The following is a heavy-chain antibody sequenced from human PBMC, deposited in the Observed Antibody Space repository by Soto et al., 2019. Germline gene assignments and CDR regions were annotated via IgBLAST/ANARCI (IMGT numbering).Heavy chain of an antibody. CDR3: ARDNVVATIRRYYYYGMDV. CDR1: GFTFSSYA. V-gene: IGHV3-53*01. J-gene: IGHJ6*02. Sequence: GGSLRLSCAASGFTFSSYAMSWVRQAPGKGLEWVSAIYSGGSTYYADSVKGRFTISRDNSKNTLYLQMNSLRAEDTAVYYCARDNVVATIRRYYYYGMDVWGQGTTVTVSS. CDR2: IYSGGST. D-gene: IGHD5-12*01.